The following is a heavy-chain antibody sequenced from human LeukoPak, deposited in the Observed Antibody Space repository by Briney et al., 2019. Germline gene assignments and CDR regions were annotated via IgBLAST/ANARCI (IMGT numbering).Heavy chain of an antibody. CDR2: TYSSRST. D-gene: IGHD3-10*01. J-gene: IGHJ4*02. CDR1: GALISSSY. V-gene: IGHV4-59*01. CDR3: AIGDRAYFDY. Sequence: SETLALTCTVSGALISSSYWSWIRQPPGKGVWWIGNTYSSRSTNYNPSLKSRVTISVDTSKNKLSLKLSSVAAADTDMYYCAIGDRAYFDYWGQGTLVTVSS.